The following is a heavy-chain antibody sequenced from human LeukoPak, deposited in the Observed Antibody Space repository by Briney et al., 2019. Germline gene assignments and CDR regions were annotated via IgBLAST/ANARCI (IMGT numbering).Heavy chain of an antibody. J-gene: IGHJ6*03. Sequence: PSETLSLTCAVYGGSFSGYYWSWIRQPPGKGLEWIGEINHSGSTNYNPSPKSRVTISVDTSKNQFSLKLSSVTAADTAVYYCARSIVGATYDYYYYYMDVWGKGTTVTISS. D-gene: IGHD1-26*01. CDR1: GGSFSGYY. CDR3: ARSIVGATYDYYYYYMDV. CDR2: INHSGST. V-gene: IGHV4-34*01.